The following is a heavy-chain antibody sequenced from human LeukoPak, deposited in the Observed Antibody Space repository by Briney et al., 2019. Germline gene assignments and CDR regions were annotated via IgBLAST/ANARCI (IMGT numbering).Heavy chain of an antibody. D-gene: IGHD3-22*01. CDR3: AREGRYYYDSSGYDAFDI. J-gene: IGHJ3*02. V-gene: IGHV4-59*01. CDR1: GGSISSYY. CDR2: IYYSGST. Sequence: PSETLSLTCTVSGGSISSYYWSWIRQPPGKGLEWIGYIYYSGSTNYNPSLKSRVTISVDTSKNQFSLKLSSVTAADTAVYYCAREGRYYYDSSGYDAFDIWGQGTVVTVSS.